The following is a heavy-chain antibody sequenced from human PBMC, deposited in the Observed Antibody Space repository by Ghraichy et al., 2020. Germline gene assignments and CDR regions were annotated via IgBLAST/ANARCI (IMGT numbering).Heavy chain of an antibody. J-gene: IGHJ3*02. Sequence: GGSLRLSCAASGSTFSSYAMSWVRQAPGKGLEWVSAISGSGGGPYYADSVNGRFTISRDNSKNTLYLQMSSLRAEDTAVYYCAKRTDSSGSRGSAFDIWGQGTMVTVSS. V-gene: IGHV3-23*01. CDR1: GSTFSSYA. D-gene: IGHD3-22*01. CDR3: AKRTDSSGSRGSAFDI. CDR2: ISGSGGGP.